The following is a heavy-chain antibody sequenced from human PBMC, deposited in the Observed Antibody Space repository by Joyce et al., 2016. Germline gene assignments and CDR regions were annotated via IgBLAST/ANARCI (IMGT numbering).Heavy chain of an antibody. V-gene: IGHV4-59*11. CDR2: IYYSGGT. Sequence: QVQLQESGPGLVKPSETLSLTCTVSGGSISIHYWSWIRQPPGKRLEWMGYIYYSGGTNYNPSRKSRVTISVDTSKNQFSLKLRSVSAADTAVYYCARGLGTPYGMDVWGQGTTVTVSS. J-gene: IGHJ6*02. CDR3: ARGLGTPYGMDV. D-gene: IGHD7-27*01. CDR1: GGSISIHY.